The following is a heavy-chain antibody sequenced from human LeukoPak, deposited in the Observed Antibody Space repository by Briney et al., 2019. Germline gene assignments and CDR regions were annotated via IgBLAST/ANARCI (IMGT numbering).Heavy chain of an antibody. CDR1: GGTFSSYA. V-gene: IGHV1-69*04. J-gene: IGHJ4*02. CDR2: IIPILGIA. CDR3: ARESLVDTAMLYYFDC. Sequence: ASVKVSCKASGGTFSSYAISWVRQAPGQGLEWMGRIIPILGIANYAKKFQGRVTITADKSTSTAYMELSSLRSEDTAVYYCARESLVDTAMLYYFDCWGQGTLVTVSS. D-gene: IGHD5-18*01.